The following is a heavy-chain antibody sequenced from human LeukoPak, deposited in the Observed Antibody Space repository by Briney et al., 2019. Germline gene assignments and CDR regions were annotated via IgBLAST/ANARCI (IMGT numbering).Heavy chain of an antibody. J-gene: IGHJ4*02. CDR2: ISSSSTI. CDR3: ARGGLAFDY. CDR1: GFTFSSYS. D-gene: IGHD3-16*01. V-gene: IGHV3-48*01. Sequence: GGSLRLSCAASGFTFSSYSMNWVRQAPGEGLEWVSYISSSSTIYYADSVKGRFTISRDNAKNSLYLQMNSLRAEDTAVYYCARGGLAFDYWGQGTLVTVSS.